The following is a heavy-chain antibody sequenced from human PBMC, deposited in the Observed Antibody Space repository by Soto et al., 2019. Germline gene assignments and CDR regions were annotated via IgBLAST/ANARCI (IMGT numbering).Heavy chain of an antibody. V-gene: IGHV4-31*03. D-gene: IGHD6-13*01. J-gene: IGHJ5*02. Sequence: QVQLQESGPGLVKPSQTLSLTCTVSGGSISSGGYYWSWIRQHPGKGLEWIGYIYYSGSTYYNPSLKSRVTISVDTSKNQFSLKLSAVTAADTAVYYCARRSITAAGWWFDPWGQGTLVTVSS. CDR2: IYYSGST. CDR3: ARRSITAAGWWFDP. CDR1: GGSISSGGYY.